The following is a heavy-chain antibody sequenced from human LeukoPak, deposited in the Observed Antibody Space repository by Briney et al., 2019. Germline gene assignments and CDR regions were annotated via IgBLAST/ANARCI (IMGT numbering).Heavy chain of an antibody. D-gene: IGHD3-9*01. CDR3: ATGSLPLRYFDWYGMDV. Sequence: GASVKVSCKASGYTFTSYAMHWVRQAPGQRLEWMGWINAGNGNTKYSQKFQGRVTITRDTSASTAYMELSSLRSEDTAVYYCATGSLPLRYFDWYGMDVWGQGTTVTVSS. CDR1: GYTFTSYA. CDR2: INAGNGNT. V-gene: IGHV1-3*01. J-gene: IGHJ6*02.